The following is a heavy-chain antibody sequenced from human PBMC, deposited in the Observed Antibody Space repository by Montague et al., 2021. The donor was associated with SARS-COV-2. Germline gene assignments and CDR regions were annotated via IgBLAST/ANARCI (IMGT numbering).Heavy chain of an antibody. V-gene: IGHV4-39*01. CDR2: IYYSGST. J-gene: IGHJ4*02. Sequence: SETLSLTCTVSDDSISSSSYYWAWIRQPPGKGLEWIGSIYYSGSTYYNPYLKSRVTISVDTSKKQFSLNLSSVTAADAAVFYCVRGRGCYFNPLDYWGQGTLVTVSS. CDR1: DDSISSSSYY. D-gene: IGHD3-10*01. CDR3: VRGRGCYFNPLDY.